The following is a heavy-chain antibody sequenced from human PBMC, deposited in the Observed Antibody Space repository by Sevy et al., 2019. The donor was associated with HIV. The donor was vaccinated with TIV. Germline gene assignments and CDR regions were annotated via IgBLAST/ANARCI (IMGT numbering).Heavy chain of an antibody. CDR1: GFTLNNYW. D-gene: IGHD6-13*01. CDR3: VRAIAKDGSF. V-gene: IGHV3-7*01. CDR2: INQDGGVT. Sequence: GGSLRLSCVASGFTLNNYWMHWLRQAPGKGLEWVANINQDGGVTYYVDSVRGRFTISRDNGRNLVFLQMNSLRVDDTALYFCVRAIAKDGSFWGQRTLVTVSS. J-gene: IGHJ4*02.